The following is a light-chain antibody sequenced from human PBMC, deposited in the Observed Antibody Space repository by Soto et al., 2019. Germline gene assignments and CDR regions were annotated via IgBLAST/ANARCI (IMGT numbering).Light chain of an antibody. J-gene: IGLJ3*02. Sequence: QLVLTQPPSVSGAPGQRVTISCSGSSSNIGAGYDVHWYQQLPGTAPKLLIYGNSNRPSGVPDRFSGSKSGTSASLAITGLTAEDEADYYCHSYDSSLSGWVFGGGPKVTVL. CDR1: SSNIGAGYD. CDR2: GNS. CDR3: HSYDSSLSGWV. V-gene: IGLV1-40*01.